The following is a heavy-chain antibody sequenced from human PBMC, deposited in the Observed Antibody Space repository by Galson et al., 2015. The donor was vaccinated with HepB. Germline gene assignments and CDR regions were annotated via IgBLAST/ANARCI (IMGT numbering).Heavy chain of an antibody. D-gene: IGHD6-19*01. CDR1: GYTFHGYY. CDR2: IDPNSGGT. CDR3: ARAVVAVTGDY. Sequence: SVKVSCKASGYTFHGYYMHWVRQAPGQGLEWVGRIDPNSGGTNYAQKFQGRVTMTRDTYINTGYLEMTSLRSDDTAVYYCARAVVAVTGDYWGQGTLVTVSS. V-gene: IGHV1-2*06. J-gene: IGHJ4*02.